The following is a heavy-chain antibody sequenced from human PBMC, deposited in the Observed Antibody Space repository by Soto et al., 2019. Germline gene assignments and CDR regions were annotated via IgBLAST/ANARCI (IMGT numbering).Heavy chain of an antibody. D-gene: IGHD3-3*01. CDR3: ARDSRYDFWSGYYYYYGMDV. CDR1: GFTVSSNY. CDR2: IYSGGST. J-gene: IGHJ6*02. Sequence: GGSLRLSCAASGFTVSSNYMSWVRQAPGKGLEWVSVIYSGGSTYYADSVKGRFTISRDNSKNTLYLQMNSLRAEDTAVYYCARDSRYDFWSGYYYYYGMDVWGQGTTVTVSS. V-gene: IGHV3-53*01.